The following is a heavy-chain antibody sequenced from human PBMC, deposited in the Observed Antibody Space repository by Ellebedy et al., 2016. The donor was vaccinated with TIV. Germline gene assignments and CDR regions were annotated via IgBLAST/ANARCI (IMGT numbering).Heavy chain of an antibody. D-gene: IGHD6-19*01. J-gene: IGHJ4*02. CDR1: GFTFRRYW. V-gene: IGHV3-7*03. CDR2: IKADGSEK. CDR3: ATDGGWYRFED. Sequence: PGGSLRLSCAASGFTFRRYWMAWVHQAPGKGLEWVADIKADGSEKYYLTAVEGRFTIARDNAKNSLFLQMNSLRAEDTAVYYCATDGGWYRFEDWGQGTLVTVSS.